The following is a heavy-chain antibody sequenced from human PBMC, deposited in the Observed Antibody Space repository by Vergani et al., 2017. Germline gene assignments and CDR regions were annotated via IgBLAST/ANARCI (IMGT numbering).Heavy chain of an antibody. CDR1: GYSIGSGFY. CDR2: IHNRGKT. V-gene: IGHV4-38-2*01. CDR3: ARSQGDYWYFDL. D-gene: IGHD2-21*01. J-gene: IGHJ2*01. Sequence: QLRLEESGPGLVKPSETLSLTCSVSGYSIGSGFYWAWIRQSPGEGLQWLTSIHNRGKTYHNPSPKSRISVSLDTSKNRLSLNRTSVTATDTAVYYCARSQGDYWYFDLWGPGSLVTVSS.